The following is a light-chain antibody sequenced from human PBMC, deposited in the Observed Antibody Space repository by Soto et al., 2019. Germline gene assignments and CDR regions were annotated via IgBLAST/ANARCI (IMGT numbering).Light chain of an antibody. CDR3: RQRSNWAPYT. V-gene: IGKV3-11*01. CDR2: DAS. CDR1: QSVSSY. Sequence: EIVLTQSPATLSLSPGERATLSCRASQSVSSYLAWYQQKPGQAPRLLIYDASNRATGIPARFSGSGSGTDFTITISSLEPDDFAVYYCRQRSNWAPYTFGEGTKLEIK. J-gene: IGKJ2*01.